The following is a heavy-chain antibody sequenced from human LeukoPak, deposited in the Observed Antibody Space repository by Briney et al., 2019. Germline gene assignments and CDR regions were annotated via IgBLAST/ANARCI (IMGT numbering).Heavy chain of an antibody. J-gene: IGHJ3*02. CDR3: ARPLMTTVTNDAFDI. Sequence: TGGSLRLSCGASGFTVSSNYMSWVRQAPGKGLEWVSVIYSGGSTYYADSVKGRFTISRDNSKNTLYLQMNSLRAEDTAVYYCARPLMTTVTNDAFDIWGQGTMVTVSS. CDR2: IYSGGST. CDR1: GFTVSSNY. V-gene: IGHV3-66*04. D-gene: IGHD4-17*01.